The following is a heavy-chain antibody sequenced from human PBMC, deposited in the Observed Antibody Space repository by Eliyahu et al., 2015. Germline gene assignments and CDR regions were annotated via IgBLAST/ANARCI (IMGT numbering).Heavy chain of an antibody. CDR3: ARSPSSLAAPTYFDY. J-gene: IGHJ4*02. CDR1: GFTXSXNY. V-gene: IGHV3-53*04. CDR2: IYSGGST. D-gene: IGHD6-6*01. Sequence: EVQLVESGGXLVXPGGSLRLSCXXXGFTXSXNYMSWVRQAPGKGXEWVSVIYSGGSTYYADSVKGRFTISRHNSKNTLYLQMNSLRAEDTAVYYCARSPSSLAAPTYFDYWGQGTLVTVSS.